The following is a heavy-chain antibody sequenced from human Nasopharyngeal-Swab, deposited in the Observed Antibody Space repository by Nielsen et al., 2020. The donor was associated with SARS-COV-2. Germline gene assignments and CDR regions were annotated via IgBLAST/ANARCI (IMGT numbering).Heavy chain of an antibody. CDR1: GGSISSSSYY. J-gene: IGHJ5*02. CDR2: IYYSGST. V-gene: IGHV4-39*07. CDR3: ARDSSSWLGWFDP. D-gene: IGHD6-13*01. Sequence: SETLSLTCTVSGGSISSSSYYWGWIRQPPGKGLEWIGSIYYSGSTYYNPSLKSRVTTSVDTSKNQFSLKLSSVTAADTAVYYCARDSSSWLGWFDPWGQGTLVTVSS.